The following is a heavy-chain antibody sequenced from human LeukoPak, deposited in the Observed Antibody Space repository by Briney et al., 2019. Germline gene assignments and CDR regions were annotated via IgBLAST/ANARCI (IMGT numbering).Heavy chain of an antibody. D-gene: IGHD2/OR15-2a*01. CDR3: AGGFYEPFDR. V-gene: IGHV4-59*01. CDR2: VDYNGST. CDR1: GASFNSSH. Sequence: SETLSLTCTVSGASFNSSHWNWLRQSPGKGLEWIADVDYNGSTKYNPSLRGRGTMSLDTSKNQFHLKLDSVTAADTARYYCAGGFYEPFDRWGQGTLVIVST. J-gene: IGHJ5*02.